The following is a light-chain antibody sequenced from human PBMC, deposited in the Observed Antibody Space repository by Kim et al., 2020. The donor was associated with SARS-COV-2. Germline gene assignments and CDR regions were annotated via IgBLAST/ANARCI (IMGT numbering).Light chain of an antibody. CDR3: QSYDSSLSGVV. J-gene: IGLJ2*01. Sequence: QRVTISCTGSSSNSGAGYGVHWYQQLPGTAPKLLIYGNSNRPSGVPDRFSGSKSGTSASLAITGLQAEDEADYYCQSYDSSLSGVVFGGGTQLTVL. V-gene: IGLV1-40*01. CDR1: SSNSGAGYG. CDR2: GNS.